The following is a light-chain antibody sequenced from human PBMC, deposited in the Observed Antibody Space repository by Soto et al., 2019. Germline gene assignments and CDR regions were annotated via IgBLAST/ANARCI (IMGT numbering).Light chain of an antibody. CDR2: DGS. CDR3: QQYDNLSIT. V-gene: IGKV1-33*01. CDR1: KDISKY. Sequence: DIQMTQSPSSLSASVRDKVTITCQPSKDISKYLNWYQQKPGKDPKLLIYDGSNLETGDPSRLSGGGSGTDFTFNISSMQPEDIGIYYCQQYDNLSITFGQGTRLEIK. J-gene: IGKJ5*01.